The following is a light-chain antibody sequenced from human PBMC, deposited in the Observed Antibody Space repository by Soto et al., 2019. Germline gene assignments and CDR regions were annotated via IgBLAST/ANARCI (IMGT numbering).Light chain of an antibody. CDR1: QSVSSSY. J-gene: IGKJ5*01. V-gene: IGKV3D-20*02. CDR3: QQHNQWPIT. CDR2: YIS. Sequence: ETVLTQSPATLSLSPGERATLSCRASQSVSSSYLAWYQQKPGQAPRLLIYYISTRATGIPARFSGSGSGTEFTLTINSLQSEDSAVYYCQQHNQWPITFGQGTRLEIK.